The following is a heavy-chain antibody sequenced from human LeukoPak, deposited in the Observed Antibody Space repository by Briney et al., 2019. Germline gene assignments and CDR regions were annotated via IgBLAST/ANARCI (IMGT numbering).Heavy chain of an antibody. CDR1: GASISSADHW. V-gene: IGHV4-39*01. J-gene: IGHJ4*02. CDR3: ARQIARGLWAFDS. CDR2: IYHSGSI. D-gene: IGHD1-26*01. Sequence: SETLSLTCSVSGASISSADHWWAWIRQSRGMGLEWIVSIYHSGSIYYNPSLKSRLTISVEASRNQFSLRLNSLTAAETAVYYCARQIARGLWAFDSWGQGSLVTVTS.